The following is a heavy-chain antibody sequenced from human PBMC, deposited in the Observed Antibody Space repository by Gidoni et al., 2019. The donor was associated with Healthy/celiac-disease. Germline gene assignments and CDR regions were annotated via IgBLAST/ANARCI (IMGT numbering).Heavy chain of an antibody. CDR2: ISYDGSNK. V-gene: IGHV3-30*04. Sequence: QVQLVESGGGVVQPGRSLRLSCAASGFTFSSYAMHWVRQAPGKGLEWVAVISYDGSNKYYADSVKGRFTISRDNSKNTLYLQMNSLRAEDTAVYYCARERWLRFFDYWGQGTLVTVSS. CDR3: ARERWLRFFDY. J-gene: IGHJ4*02. D-gene: IGHD5-12*01. CDR1: GFTFSSYA.